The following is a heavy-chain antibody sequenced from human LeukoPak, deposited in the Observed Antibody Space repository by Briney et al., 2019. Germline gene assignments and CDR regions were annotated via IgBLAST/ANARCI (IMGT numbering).Heavy chain of an antibody. J-gene: IGHJ4*02. CDR2: INYRGTT. CDR3: ARLRGGVQLWGD. V-gene: IGHV4-39*01. D-gene: IGHD5-18*01. CDR1: RASLSDTSYF. Sequence: SETLSLTCTVSRASLSDTSYFCGWIRPSPWMVMQWIATINYRGTTYYNPSLQGRATTSVDTSKNQFSLKVTSVTAADTAVYYCARLRGGVQLWGDWGLGTLVTVSS.